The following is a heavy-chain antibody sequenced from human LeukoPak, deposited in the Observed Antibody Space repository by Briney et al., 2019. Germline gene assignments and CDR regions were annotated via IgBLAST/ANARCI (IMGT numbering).Heavy chain of an antibody. J-gene: IGHJ4*02. CDR3: MKDQVASMINKNFCH. D-gene: IGHD3-16*01. Sequence: GGSLRLFCSASGFTFIHCAMKWVRQAPGKGPEYVSSISTDGGRTYYADSVEGRFTISRDNSKNKLYLQMTSLRTEDSAVYYCMKDQVASMINKNFCHWGRGTLVTVSS. CDR1: GFTFIHCA. CDR2: ISTDGGRT. V-gene: IGHV3-64D*06.